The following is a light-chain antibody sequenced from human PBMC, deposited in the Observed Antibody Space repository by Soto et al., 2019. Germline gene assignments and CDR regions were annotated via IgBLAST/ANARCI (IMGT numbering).Light chain of an antibody. CDR1: QSVSSSY. V-gene: IGKV3-20*01. J-gene: IGKJ3*01. CDR2: GAS. CDR3: QQYGSSPFT. Sequence: EIVLTQSPGTLSLSPGERATLSCRASQSVSSSYLAWYQQKPGQAPRLLIYGASSRATGITDRFSSSGSGTDFTLTISRLEPEDFAVYYWQQYGSSPFTFGPGTKVDIK.